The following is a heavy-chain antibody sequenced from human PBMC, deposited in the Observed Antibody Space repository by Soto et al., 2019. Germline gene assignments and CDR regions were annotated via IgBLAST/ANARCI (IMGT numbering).Heavy chain of an antibody. CDR2: IVPNVGTV. V-gene: IGHV1-69*06. CDR3: ARRDTSGFLRYFDN. CDR1: GGTLSSFINYP. D-gene: IGHD3-3*01. J-gene: IGHJ4*02. Sequence: SLKVSCKASGGTLSSFINYPINWVRQAPGQGLEWMGGIVPNVGTVNYAQKFQGRVTITADKSTGTAYMEVSSLRSEDTALYYCARRDTSGFLRYFDNWGQGTLVTVSS.